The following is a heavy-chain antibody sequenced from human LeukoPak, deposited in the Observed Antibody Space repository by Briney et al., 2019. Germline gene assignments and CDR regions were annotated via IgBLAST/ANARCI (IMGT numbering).Heavy chain of an antibody. Sequence: SVKVSCKASGGTFSSYAISWVRQAPGQGLEWMGGIIPIFGTANYAQKFQGRVTITADESTSTAYMELSSLRSEDTAVYYCARGRMAGTYVFDSWGQGTLVTVSS. J-gene: IGHJ4*02. CDR1: GGTFSSYA. D-gene: IGHD6-19*01. CDR2: IIPIFGTA. CDR3: ARGRMAGTYVFDS. V-gene: IGHV1-69*13.